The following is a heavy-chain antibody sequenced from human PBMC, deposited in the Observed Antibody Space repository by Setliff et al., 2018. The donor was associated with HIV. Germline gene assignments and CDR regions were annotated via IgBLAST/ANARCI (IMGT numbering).Heavy chain of an antibody. CDR3: ARGVRDNSGWSSYYFDY. Sequence: SETLSLTCAVYGGSFSGYYWSWIRQPPGKGLEWIGEVTHSGRTNYYPPPESRVTTSVDTSKKQFSLRLTSVTAADTAVYYCARGVRDNSGWSSYYFDYWGQGTLVTVSS. CDR2: VTHSGRT. CDR1: GGSFSGYY. V-gene: IGHV4-34*01. J-gene: IGHJ4*02. D-gene: IGHD6-19*01.